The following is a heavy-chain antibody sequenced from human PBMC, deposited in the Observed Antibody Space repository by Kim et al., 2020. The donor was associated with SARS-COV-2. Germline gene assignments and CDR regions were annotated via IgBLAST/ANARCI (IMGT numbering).Heavy chain of an antibody. V-gene: IGHV4-59*13. Sequence: SETLSLTCTVSGGSISSYYWSRIRQPPGKGLEWIGYIYYSGSTNYNPSLKSRVTISVDTSKNQFSLKLSSVTAADTAVYYCASGYSLFRVPYYYYGMDVWGQGTTVTVSS. J-gene: IGHJ6*02. CDR2: IYYSGST. CDR1: GGSISSYY. D-gene: IGHD5-18*01. CDR3: ASGYSLFRVPYYYYGMDV.